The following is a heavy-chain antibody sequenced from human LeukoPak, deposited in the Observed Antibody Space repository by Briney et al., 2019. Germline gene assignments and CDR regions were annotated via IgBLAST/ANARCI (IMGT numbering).Heavy chain of an antibody. V-gene: IGHV1-18*01. D-gene: IGHD4-17*01. CDR2: ISAYNGNT. CDR1: GYTFTSYG. CDR3: ARDFSPMTTVIYYFDY. J-gene: IGHJ4*02. Sequence: GASVKVSCKDSGYTFTSYGISWVRQAPGQGLEWMGWISAYNGNTNYAQKLQGRVTMTTDTSTSTAYMELRSLRSDDTAVYYCARDFSPMTTVIYYFDYWGQGTLVTVSS.